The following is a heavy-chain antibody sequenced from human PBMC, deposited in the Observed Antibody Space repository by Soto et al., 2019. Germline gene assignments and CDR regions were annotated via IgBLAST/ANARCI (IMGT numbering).Heavy chain of an antibody. V-gene: IGHV4-39*01. J-gene: IGHJ3*02. CDR3: ATLYDSSGYYPDAFDI. CDR1: GGSISSSSYY. CDR2: IYYSGST. Sequence: QLQLQESGPGLVKPSETLSLTCTVSGGSISSSSYYWGWIRQPPGKGLEWIGSIYYSGSTYYNPSLRSRVTISVDTSKNQFSLKLSSVTAADTAVYYCATLYDSSGYYPDAFDIWGQGTMVTVSS. D-gene: IGHD3-22*01.